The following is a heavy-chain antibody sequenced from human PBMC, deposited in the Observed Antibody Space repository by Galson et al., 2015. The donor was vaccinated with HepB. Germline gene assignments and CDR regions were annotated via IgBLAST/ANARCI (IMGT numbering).Heavy chain of an antibody. CDR1: GFTFSTYG. J-gene: IGHJ4*02. D-gene: IGHD3-22*01. V-gene: IGHV3-30*18. Sequence: SLRLSCAASGFTFSTYGMHWVRQAPGKGLEWVAVISYDGTNTYYADSVRGRFTISRDNSKSTLYLQMNTLRPEDTAMYYCAKDQTFNMIVAPVGCDYWGQGTLITVSS. CDR3: AKDQTFNMIVAPVGCDY. CDR2: ISYDGTNT.